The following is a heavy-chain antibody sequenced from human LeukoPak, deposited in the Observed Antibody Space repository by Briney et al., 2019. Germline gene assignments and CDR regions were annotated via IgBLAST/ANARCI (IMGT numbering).Heavy chain of an antibody. J-gene: IGHJ4*02. V-gene: IGHV4-4*07. CDR1: GGSISSYY. D-gene: IGHD2-15*01. CDR3: ARDFRVASFDY. CDR2: IYTSGST. Sequence: SETLSLTCAVSGGSISSYYWSWIRQPAGKGLEWIGRIYTSGSTNYNPSLKSRVTMSVDTSKNQFSLRLSSVTAADTAVYYCARDFRVASFDYWGQGTLVTVSS.